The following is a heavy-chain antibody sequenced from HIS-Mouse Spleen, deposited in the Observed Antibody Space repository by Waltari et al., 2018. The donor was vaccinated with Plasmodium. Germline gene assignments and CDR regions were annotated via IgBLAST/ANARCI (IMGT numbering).Heavy chain of an antibody. CDR1: GFTFSSYD. Sequence: EVQLVESGGGLVQPGGSLRLSCAASGFTFSSYDMHWVRQATGKGLELVSAIGTAGDTYYPGSVKGRFTISRENAKNSLYLQMNSLRAGDTAVYYCARGPTYSSSYYFDYWGQGTLVTVSS. D-gene: IGHD6-6*01. V-gene: IGHV3-13*01. CDR3: ARGPTYSSSYYFDY. CDR2: IGTAGDT. J-gene: IGHJ4*02.